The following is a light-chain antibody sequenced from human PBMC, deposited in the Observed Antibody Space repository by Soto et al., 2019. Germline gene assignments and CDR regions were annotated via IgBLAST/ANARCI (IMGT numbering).Light chain of an antibody. CDR2: GAS. V-gene: IGKV3-20*01. Sequence: EIVLTPSPGTLSLSPGERATLSCRASQSVSSSYLAWYQQKPGQAPRLLIYGASSRATGIPDRFSGSGSGTDFTLTIRRLEPEDFAVYYCKQYGSSLWTFGQGTKVDIK. CDR1: QSVSSSY. J-gene: IGKJ1*01. CDR3: KQYGSSLWT.